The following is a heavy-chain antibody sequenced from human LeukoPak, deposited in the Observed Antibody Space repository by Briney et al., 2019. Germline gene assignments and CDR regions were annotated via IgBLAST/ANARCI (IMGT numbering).Heavy chain of an antibody. D-gene: IGHD6-13*01. CDR3: ARDNSGGIGEIDY. J-gene: IGHJ4*02. CDR1: GLTFSYYW. Sequence: PGGSLRLSCAASGLTFSYYWMHWVRQAPGKGLVWVSRINSDGSSTTYADSVKGRFTISRDNAKNTLYLQMNSLRAEDTAVYYCARDNSGGIGEIDYWGQGTLVTVSS. CDR2: INSDGSST. V-gene: IGHV3-74*01.